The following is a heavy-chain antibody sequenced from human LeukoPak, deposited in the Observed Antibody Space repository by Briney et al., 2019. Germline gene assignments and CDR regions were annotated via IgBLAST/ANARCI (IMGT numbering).Heavy chain of an antibody. J-gene: IGHJ5*02. CDR3: ARESAAAGTSSWFDP. Sequence: ASVKVFCKASGYTFTSYYMHWVRQAPGQGLEWMGIINRSGGSTSYAQKFQGRVTMTRDTSTSTVYMELSSLRSEDTAVYYCARESAAAGTSSWFDPWGQGTLVTVSS. V-gene: IGHV1-46*01. CDR1: GYTFTSYY. D-gene: IGHD6-13*01. CDR2: INRSGGST.